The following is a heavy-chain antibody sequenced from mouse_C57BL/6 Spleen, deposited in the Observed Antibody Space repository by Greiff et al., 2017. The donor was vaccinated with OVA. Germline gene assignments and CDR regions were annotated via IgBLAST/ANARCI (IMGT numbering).Heavy chain of an antibody. V-gene: IGHV1-22*01. J-gene: IGHJ3*01. Sequence: EVQLVESGPELVKPGASVKMSCKASGYTFTDYNMHWVKQSHGKSLEWIGYINPNNGGTSYNQKFKGKATLTVNKSSSTAYMELRSLTSEDSAVYYCARGFDYDGVVFAYWGQGTLVTVSA. D-gene: IGHD2-4*01. CDR3: ARGFDYDGVVFAY. CDR1: GYTFTDYN. CDR2: INPNNGGT.